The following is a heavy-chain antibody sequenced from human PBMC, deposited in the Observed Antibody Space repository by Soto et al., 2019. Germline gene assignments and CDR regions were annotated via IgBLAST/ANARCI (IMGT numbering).Heavy chain of an antibody. CDR1: GGSVSSGSYY. CDR2: IYYSGST. Sequence: SETLSLTCTVSGGSVSSGSYYWSWIRQPPGKGLEWIGYIYYSGSTNYNPSLKSRVTISVDTSKNQFSPKLSSVTAADTAVYYCARGNAVATIIFDYWGPGTLVTVSS. J-gene: IGHJ4*02. V-gene: IGHV4-61*01. D-gene: IGHD5-12*01. CDR3: ARGNAVATIIFDY.